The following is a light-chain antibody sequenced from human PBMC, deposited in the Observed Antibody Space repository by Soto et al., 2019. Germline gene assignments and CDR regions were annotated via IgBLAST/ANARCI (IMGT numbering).Light chain of an antibody. CDR2: DAS. J-gene: IGKJ5*01. CDR3: QQRSNWPIT. CDR1: QSVSSY. V-gene: IGKV3-11*01. Sequence: DIVSTQSPATLSLSPGNRATHSCRASQSVSSYLAWYQQKPGQAPRLLIYDASDRATGISARFSGSGSGTDFTLTISSLEREDFAVYYCQQRSNWPITVGQGTRLEI.